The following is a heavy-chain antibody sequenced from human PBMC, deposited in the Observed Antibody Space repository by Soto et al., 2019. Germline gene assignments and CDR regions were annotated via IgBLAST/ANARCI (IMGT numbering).Heavy chain of an antibody. J-gene: IGHJ1*01. D-gene: IGHD3-16*01. CDR2: INSDGARI. CDR3: ARPGDLNYVQDF. CDR1: GFTFTHYR. V-gene: IGHV3-74*03. Sequence: GGSLRLSCAASGFTFTHYRIHWGRQPPGKGLEWVSRINSDGARIEYGDSVKGRFTISRDNAHNMVSLQMNSLTDEDSGVYFFARPGDLNYVQDFRGQGTLVTVSP.